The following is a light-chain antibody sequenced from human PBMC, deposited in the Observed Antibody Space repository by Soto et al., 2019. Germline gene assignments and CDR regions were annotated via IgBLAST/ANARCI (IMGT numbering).Light chain of an antibody. CDR1: QSVSSSY. CDR3: QQYGSSPRT. Sequence: EIVMTQSPATLSVSPGERVALSCRASQSVSSSYLAWYQQKPGQAPRLLIYGASNRATGIPDRFSGSGSGTDFTLTISRLEPEDFAVYYCQQYGSSPRTFGQGTKVDIK. V-gene: IGKV3-20*01. J-gene: IGKJ1*01. CDR2: GAS.